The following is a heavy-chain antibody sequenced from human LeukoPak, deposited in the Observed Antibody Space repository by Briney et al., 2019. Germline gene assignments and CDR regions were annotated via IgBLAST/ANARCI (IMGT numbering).Heavy chain of an antibody. D-gene: IGHD6-13*01. V-gene: IGHV4-59*08. Sequence: SETLSLTCTVSGGSISSYYWSWIRQPPGKGLEWIGYIYYSGSTDYNPSLKSRVTISVDTSKTQFSLKLSSVTAADTAVYYCARLIAAVGWFDPWGQGTQVTVSS. J-gene: IGHJ5*02. CDR2: IYYSGST. CDR3: ARLIAAVGWFDP. CDR1: GGSISSYY.